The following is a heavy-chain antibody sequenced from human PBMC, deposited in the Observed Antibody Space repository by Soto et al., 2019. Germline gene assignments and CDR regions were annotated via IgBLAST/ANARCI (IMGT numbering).Heavy chain of an antibody. CDR1: GDSISRFS. J-gene: IGHJ4*02. D-gene: IGHD4-17*01. CDR3: ARLNLGDPDY. Sequence: PSETLSLTCTVSGDSISRFSWTWIRQPPGKGLEWIGNISYSGSTNSNPSLKSRVTISVDTSKNQFSLKLGSVTAADTAVYYCARLNLGDPDYWGQGTLVTVSS. V-gene: IGHV4-59*08. CDR2: ISYSGST.